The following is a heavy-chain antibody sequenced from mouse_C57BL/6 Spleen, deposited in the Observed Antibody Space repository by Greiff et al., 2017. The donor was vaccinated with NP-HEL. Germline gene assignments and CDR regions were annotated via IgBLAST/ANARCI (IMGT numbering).Heavy chain of an antibody. Sequence: QVQLKESGAELVRPGSSVKLSCKASGYTFTSYWMHWVKQRPIQGLEWIGNIDPSDSETHYNQKFKDKATLTVDKSSSTAYMQLSSLTSEDSAVYYCARRLLFTPAMDYWGQGTSVTVSS. D-gene: IGHD2-13*01. V-gene: IGHV1-52*01. J-gene: IGHJ4*01. CDR2: IDPSDSET. CDR3: ARRLLFTPAMDY. CDR1: GYTFTSYW.